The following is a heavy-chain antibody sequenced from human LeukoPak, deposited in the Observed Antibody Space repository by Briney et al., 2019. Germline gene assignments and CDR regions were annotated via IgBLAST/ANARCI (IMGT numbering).Heavy chain of an antibody. CDR3: ANADTEDFFDF. CDR1: TYSISSDFY. J-gene: IGHJ4*02. D-gene: IGHD2-8*01. Sequence: SETLSLTCAVSTYSISSDFYWGWVRPPPGQGLEWVGSIYHDYTTYYNPSLRGRVTLSLDMSRKQFSLELTSVTAADTATYYCANADTEDFFDFWGQGKLVTVSS. CDR2: IYHDYTT. V-gene: IGHV4-38-2*01.